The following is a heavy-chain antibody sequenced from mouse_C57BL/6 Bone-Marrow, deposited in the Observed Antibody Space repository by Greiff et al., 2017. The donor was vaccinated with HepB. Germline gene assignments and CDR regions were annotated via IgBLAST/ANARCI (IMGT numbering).Heavy chain of an antibody. V-gene: IGHV1-5*01. Sequence: EVQLQQSGTVLARPGASVKMSCKTSGYSFTSYWMHWVKQRPGQGLEWIGAIYPGNSDTSYNQKFKGKAKLTAVTSASTAYMELSSLTNEDSAVYYCTRSYYGSSYGGYWGQGTTLTVSS. D-gene: IGHD1-1*01. CDR3: TRSYYGSSYGGY. J-gene: IGHJ2*01. CDR2: IYPGNSDT. CDR1: GYSFTSYW.